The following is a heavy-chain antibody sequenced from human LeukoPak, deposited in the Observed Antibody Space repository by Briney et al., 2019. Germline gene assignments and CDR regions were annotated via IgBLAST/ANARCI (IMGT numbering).Heavy chain of an antibody. D-gene: IGHD2-21*01. Sequence: GESLKISCKGSGSSFTSYWIGWVRQMPGKGLEWMGIIYPGDSDTRYSPSFQGQVTISADKSISTAYLQWSSLKASDTAMYYCARLVGLYCGGDCYSDYWGQGTLVTVSS. CDR1: GSSFTSYW. CDR2: IYPGDSDT. CDR3: ARLVGLYCGGDCYSDY. V-gene: IGHV5-51*01. J-gene: IGHJ4*02.